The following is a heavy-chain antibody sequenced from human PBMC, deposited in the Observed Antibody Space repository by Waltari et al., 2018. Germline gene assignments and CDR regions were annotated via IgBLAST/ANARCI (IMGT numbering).Heavy chain of an antibody. J-gene: IGHJ4*02. CDR1: GGSVTSSTYY. CDR3: ARHPEFSSGRSFY. Sequence: QLQESGPGLVKPSETLSLTCTVSGGSVTSSTYYWGWLRPPPGKGLEWIWSSYDSGGPSSNPSLKSRVSISVDTSKNQVSLKVTSVPAADTAVYYCARHPEFSSGRSFYWGLGTLVTVSS. CDR2: SYDSGGP. D-gene: IGHD6-19*01. V-gene: IGHV4-39*01.